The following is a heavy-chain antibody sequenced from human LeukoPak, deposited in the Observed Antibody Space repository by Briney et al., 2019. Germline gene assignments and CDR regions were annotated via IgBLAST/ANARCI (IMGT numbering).Heavy chain of an antibody. J-gene: IGHJ6*02. Sequence: GGSLRLSCAASGFTFSSYGMHWVRQAPGKGLEWVAVIWYDGSDKYFADSVRGRFTISRDNSKNTLHLQMISLRAEDTAIYYCVRDLSMDVWGQGTTVTVSS. V-gene: IGHV3-33*01. CDR3: VRDLSMDV. CDR1: GFTFSSYG. CDR2: IWYDGSDK.